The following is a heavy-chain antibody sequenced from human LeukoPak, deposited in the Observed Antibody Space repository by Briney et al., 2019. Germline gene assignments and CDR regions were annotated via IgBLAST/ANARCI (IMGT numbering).Heavy chain of an antibody. CDR3: ARETIDSSGYFDY. D-gene: IGHD3-22*01. CDR1: GGSISSYY. J-gene: IGHJ4*02. V-gene: IGHV4-59*01. Sequence: PSETLSLTCTVSGGSISSYYWSWIRQPPGKGLEWIGYIYYSGSTNYNPSLKSRVTTSVDTSKNQFSLKLSSVTAADTAVYYCARETIDSSGYFDYWGQGTLVTVSS. CDR2: IYYSGST.